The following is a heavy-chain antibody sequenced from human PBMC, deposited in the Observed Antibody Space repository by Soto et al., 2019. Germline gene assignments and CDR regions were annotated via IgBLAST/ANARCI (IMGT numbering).Heavy chain of an antibody. CDR3: ARAGYYDSSGYDGFDI. J-gene: IGHJ3*02. CDR1: GYTFTTYY. D-gene: IGHD3-22*01. CDR2: IDPIAGSA. V-gene: IGHV1-46*03. Sequence: QVQLVQSGAEVKKPGASVRVSCKSYGYTFTTYYLHWLRQAPGQGLAWMGIIDPIAGSASHAQNCQGRVSITRYTSTRTVYMALRSLRSEDTAVYYCARAGYYDSSGYDGFDIWGQGPRVTVSS.